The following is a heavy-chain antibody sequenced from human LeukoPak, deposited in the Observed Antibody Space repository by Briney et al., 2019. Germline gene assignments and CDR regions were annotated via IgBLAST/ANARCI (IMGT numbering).Heavy chain of an antibody. D-gene: IGHD3-10*01. J-gene: IGHJ6*02. Sequence: ASVNVSCKTSGYSFTGYFMHCVRQAPGQGLECMGWIYPTRGDTKYAQKFQGRVTMTRDTSINTAYMELRRLTSDDTAVYYCARVPSMVRGVVNYGMDVWGQGTTVTVSS. CDR2: IYPTRGDT. V-gene: IGHV1-2*02. CDR3: ARVPSMVRGVVNYGMDV. CDR1: GYSFTGYF.